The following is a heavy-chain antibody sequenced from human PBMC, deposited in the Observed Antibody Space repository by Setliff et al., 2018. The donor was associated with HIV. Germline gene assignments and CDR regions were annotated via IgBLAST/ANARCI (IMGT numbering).Heavy chain of an antibody. CDR2: ISAYNGNT. V-gene: IGHV1-18*01. CDR1: GYTFTSYG. D-gene: IGHD3-22*01. CDR3: ARDTNLIYDSSGYYPYTFDY. Sequence: ASVKVSCKASGYTFTSYGISWVRQAPGQGLEWMGWISAYNGNTNYAQKLQGRVTMTTDTSTSTAYMELRSLGSDDTAVYYCARDTNLIYDSSGYYPYTFDYWGQGTLVTVSS. J-gene: IGHJ4*02.